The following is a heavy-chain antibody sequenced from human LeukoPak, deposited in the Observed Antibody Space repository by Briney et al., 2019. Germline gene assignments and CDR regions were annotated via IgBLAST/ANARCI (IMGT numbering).Heavy chain of an antibody. V-gene: IGHV4-59*08. CDR3: ARGPVTTMVRAVFHIDFPFDP. CDR2: IYYSGSGST. CDR1: GVSISSYY. D-gene: IGHD3-10*01. J-gene: IGHJ5*02. Sequence: NPSETLSLTCTVSGVSISSYYWSWIRQPPGKGLEWIGYIYYSGSGSTNYNPSLKSRVTISVDTSKNQFSLKLSSVTAADTAVYYCARGPVTTMVRAVFHIDFPFDPWGQGTLVTVSS.